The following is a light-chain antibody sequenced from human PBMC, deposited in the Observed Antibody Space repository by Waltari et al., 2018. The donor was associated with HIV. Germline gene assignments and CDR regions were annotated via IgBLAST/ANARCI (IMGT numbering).Light chain of an antibody. J-gene: IGLJ3*02. CDR2: SNN. CDR1: SSNIGSNT. V-gene: IGLV1-44*01. Sequence: QSVLTQPPSASGTPGPRVTLSCSGSSSNIGSNTVNWYQQLPGTAPKLLLYSNNHRPSGVPDRFSGSKSGTSASLAISGLQSEDEADYYCAAWDGSLNGRVFGGGTKLTVL. CDR3: AAWDGSLNGRV.